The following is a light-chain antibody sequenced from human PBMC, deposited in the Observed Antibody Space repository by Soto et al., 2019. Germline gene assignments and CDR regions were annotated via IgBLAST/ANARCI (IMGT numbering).Light chain of an antibody. CDR2: GAS. CDR3: QQYGSSPPYT. J-gene: IGKJ2*01. CDR1: QSVSSSY. Sequence: EIVLTQSPGTLSLSPGERATLSCRASQSVSSSYLAWYQQKPGQAPRLLIYGASSRATGIPDRFSGSGSGTEFTLTISRLEHEDVAVYYCQQYGSSPPYTFGQGTKLEIK. V-gene: IGKV3-20*01.